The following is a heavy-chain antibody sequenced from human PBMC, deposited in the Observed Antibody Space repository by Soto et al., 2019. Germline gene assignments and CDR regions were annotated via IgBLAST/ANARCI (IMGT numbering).Heavy chain of an antibody. CDR3: ARGGLRYFDY. CDR2: IGRSGSPI. CDR1: GFSFGDYY. V-gene: IGHV3-11*01. Sequence: QVQLVESGGGLVEPGGSLRLSCAASGFSFGDYYMTWIRQAPGKGLEWVSHIGRSGSPIYCADSVKGRFTISRDNPKNSLYLQMNSLIAEDTAVYYCARGGLRYFDYWGQGTLVTVSS. J-gene: IGHJ4*02. D-gene: IGHD3-16*01.